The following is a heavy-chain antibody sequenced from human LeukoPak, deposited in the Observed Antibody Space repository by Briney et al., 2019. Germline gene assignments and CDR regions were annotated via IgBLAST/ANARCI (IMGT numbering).Heavy chain of an antibody. CDR1: GGSFSGYY. Sequence: SETLSLTCAVYGGSFSGYYWSWIRQPPGKGLEWIGEINHSGSTNYNPSLKSRVTISVDTSKNQFSLKLSSVTAADTAAYYCARGTFRVFPYYYDSSGCSAFDIWGQGTMVTVSS. CDR2: INHSGST. V-gene: IGHV4-34*01. D-gene: IGHD3-22*01. CDR3: ARGTFRVFPYYYDSSGCSAFDI. J-gene: IGHJ3*02.